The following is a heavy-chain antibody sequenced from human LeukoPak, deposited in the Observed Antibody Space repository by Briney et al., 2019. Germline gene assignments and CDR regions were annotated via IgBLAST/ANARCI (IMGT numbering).Heavy chain of an antibody. CDR3: ARVVSYYGSAYRLLDL. V-gene: IGHV3-7*02. CDR1: GFTFRSYW. Sequence: PGGSLRLSCAASGFTFRSYWMSWVRQAPGKGLEWVANIKQDGSEKYYVDSVKGRFTISRDNAKNSLYLQMDSLRAEDTAVYYCARVVSYYGSAYRLLDLWGRGTLVTVSS. CDR2: IKQDGSEK. D-gene: IGHD3-10*01. J-gene: IGHJ2*01.